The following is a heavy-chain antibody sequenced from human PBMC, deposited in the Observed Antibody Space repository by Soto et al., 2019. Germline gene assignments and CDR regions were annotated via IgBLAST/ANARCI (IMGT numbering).Heavy chain of an antibody. Sequence: GGSLRLSCAASGFTFSTYNMNWVRQAPGKGLEWVSYIRGSGAIYYADSVQGRFTISRDNSKNSLSLQMNSLRAEDTAVYYCTKANRYCSGANCFTFDYWGLGTLVTVSS. D-gene: IGHD2-15*01. CDR3: TKANRYCSGANCFTFDY. CDR2: IRGSGAI. J-gene: IGHJ4*02. CDR1: GFTFSTYN. V-gene: IGHV3-48*01.